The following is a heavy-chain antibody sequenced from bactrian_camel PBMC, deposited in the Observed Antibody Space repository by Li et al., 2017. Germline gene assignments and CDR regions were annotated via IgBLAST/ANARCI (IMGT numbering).Heavy chain of an antibody. Sequence: HVQLVESGGGSVQTGGSLNLTCAASGLVFNTYGMKWSRQAPGKELEWVATIDARGSITYYPPRLEGRFTISRDNAKNTLYLQLDSLSTEDTATYYCAKGRPRLGLVAADLDRGQGTQVTVS. V-gene: IGHV3S1*01. CDR3: AKGRPRLGLVAADLD. D-gene: IGHD7*01. CDR2: IDARGSIT. J-gene: IGHJ4*01. CDR1: GLVFNTYG.